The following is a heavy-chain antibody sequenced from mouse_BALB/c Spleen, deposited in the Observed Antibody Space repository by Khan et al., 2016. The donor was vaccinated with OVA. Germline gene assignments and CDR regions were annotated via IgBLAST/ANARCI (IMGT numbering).Heavy chain of an antibody. CDR3: TSRDYYACYWCFDV. V-gene: IGHV1-18*01. D-gene: IGHD1-1*01. CDR1: GYTFTEYT. J-gene: IGHJ1*01. CDR2: FNPNNGGT. Sequence: EVQLQQSGPELVKPGASVRISCKTSGYTFTEYTMHWVKQSHGKSLEWLGGFNPNNGGTSYNQKFKGKATLTVDKSSSTAYMQLRSLTSEESAVXYCTSRDYYACYWCFDVWGEGTPVTVSS.